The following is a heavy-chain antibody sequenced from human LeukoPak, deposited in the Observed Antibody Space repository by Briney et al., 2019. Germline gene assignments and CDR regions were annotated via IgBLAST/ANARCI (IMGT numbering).Heavy chain of an antibody. D-gene: IGHD5-18*01. CDR1: GFTFSSYS. Sequence: GGSLRLSCAASGFTFSSYSMNWVRQAPGKGLEWVSYISSSSSYIYYADSVKGRFTISRDNAKNSLYLQMNSLRAEDTAVYYCARIRGYSYGPDAFDIWGQGTMVTVSS. CDR2: ISSSSSYI. CDR3: ARIRGYSYGPDAFDI. V-gene: IGHV3-21*05. J-gene: IGHJ3*02.